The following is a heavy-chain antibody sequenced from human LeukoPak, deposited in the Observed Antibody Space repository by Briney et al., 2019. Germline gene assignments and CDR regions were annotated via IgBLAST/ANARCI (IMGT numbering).Heavy chain of an antibody. J-gene: IGHJ6*04. CDR2: INHSGST. CDR1: GGSFSGYY. V-gene: IGHV4-34*01. CDR3: ARSAMDA. Sequence: SETLSLTCAVYGGSFSGYYWSWIRQPPGKGLEWIGEINHSGSTNYNPSLKSRVTISVDTSKNQFSLKLSSVTAADTAVYYCARSAMDAWGKGTTVTVSS.